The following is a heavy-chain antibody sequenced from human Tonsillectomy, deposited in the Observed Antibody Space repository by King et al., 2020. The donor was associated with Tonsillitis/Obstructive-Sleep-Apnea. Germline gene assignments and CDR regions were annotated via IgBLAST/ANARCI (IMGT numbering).Heavy chain of an antibody. CDR2: INTNTGNP. CDR3: GTGGEVLNSFYYYYMAV. Sequence: QLVQSGSELKKPGASVKVSCKASGYTFTRYAMHWVRQAPGQGLEWVGMINTNTGNPTYAQDFTGRFVFSLDTSVSTAYLQISSLKAEDTAVYYCGTGGEVLNSFYYYYMAVWGKGTAVTVSS. V-gene: IGHV7-4-1*02. D-gene: IGHD3-10*01. J-gene: IGHJ6*03. CDR1: GYTFTRYA.